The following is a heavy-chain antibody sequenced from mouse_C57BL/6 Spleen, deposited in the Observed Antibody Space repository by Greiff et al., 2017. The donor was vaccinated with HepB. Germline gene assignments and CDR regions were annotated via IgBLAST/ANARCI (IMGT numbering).Heavy chain of an antibody. V-gene: IGHV1-15*01. J-gene: IGHJ1*03. CDR2: IDPETGGT. CDR1: GYTFTDYE. Sequence: VQLVESGAELVRPGASVTLSCKASGYTFTDYEMHWVKQTPVHGLEWIGAIDPETGGTAYNQKFKGKAILTADKSSSTAYMELRSLTSEDSAVYYCTRVGAHDYGSSYRLWYFDVWGTGTTVTVSS. CDR3: TRVGAHDYGSSYRLWYFDV. D-gene: IGHD1-1*01.